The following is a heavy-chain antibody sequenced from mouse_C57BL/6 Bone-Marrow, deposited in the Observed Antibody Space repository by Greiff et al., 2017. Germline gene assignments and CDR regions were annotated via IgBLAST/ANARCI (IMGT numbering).Heavy chain of an antibody. CDR2: IYPGDGDT. V-gene: IGHV1-82*01. J-gene: IGHJ4*01. CDR1: GYAFSSSW. Sequence: QVQLQQSGPELVKPGASVKISCKASGYAFSSSWMNWVKQRPGKGLEWIGRIYPGDGDTNYNGKFKGKATLTADKSSSTAYMQLSSLTSEDSAVYFCASFVYYYGSFYYEDMDYWGQGTSGTVSS. CDR3: ASFVYYYGSFYYEDMDY. D-gene: IGHD1-1*01.